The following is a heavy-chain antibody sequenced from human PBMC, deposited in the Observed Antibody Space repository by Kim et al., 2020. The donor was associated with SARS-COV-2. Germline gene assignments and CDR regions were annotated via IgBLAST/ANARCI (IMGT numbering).Heavy chain of an antibody. CDR3: ARDARYGGWFDP. CDR2: IYNSGST. D-gene: IGHD5-18*01. V-gene: IGHV4-59*01. Sequence: SETLSLTCTVSGGSISTYYWSWIRQPPGKGLEWIGYIYNSGSTNYNPSLKSRVTISVDMSKNQFSLKLSSVTAADTAVYYCARDARYGGWFDPWGQGTLVTVSS. J-gene: IGHJ5*02. CDR1: GGSISTYY.